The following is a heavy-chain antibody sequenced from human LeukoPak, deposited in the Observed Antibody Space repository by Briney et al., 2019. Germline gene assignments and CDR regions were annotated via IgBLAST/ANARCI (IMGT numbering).Heavy chain of an antibody. CDR3: ARAGYYYDSSGYNDFDY. V-gene: IGHV4-30-4*02. CDR1: GGSVSSGDDS. Sequence: SETLSLTCTVSGGSVSSGDDSWSWIRQPPGKGLEWIGYISNRGNTYYNPSLKSRVFISVDASKNQFSLGLRSVTAADTAVYYCARAGYYYDSSGYNDFDYWGQGTLVTVSS. CDR2: ISNRGNT. J-gene: IGHJ4*02. D-gene: IGHD3-22*01.